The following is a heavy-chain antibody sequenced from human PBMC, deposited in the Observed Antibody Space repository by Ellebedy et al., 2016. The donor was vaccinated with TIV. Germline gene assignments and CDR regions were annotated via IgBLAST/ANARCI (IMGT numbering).Heavy chain of an antibody. V-gene: IGHV4-39*01. Sequence: SETLSLXXTVSGGSISSSSYYWGWIRQPPGKGLEWIGSIYYSGSTYYNPSLKSRVTISVDTSKNQFSLKLSSVTAADTAVYYCARHGAHYYDSSGYSYFDYWGQGTLVTVSS. CDR1: GGSISSSSYY. J-gene: IGHJ4*02. D-gene: IGHD3-22*01. CDR2: IYYSGST. CDR3: ARHGAHYYDSSGYSYFDY.